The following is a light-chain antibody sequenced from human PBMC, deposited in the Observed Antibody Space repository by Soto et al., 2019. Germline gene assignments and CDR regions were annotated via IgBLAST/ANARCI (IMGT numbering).Light chain of an antibody. CDR1: HSVSSSY. CDR2: GAS. CDR3: QQYGSSPWT. J-gene: IGKJ1*01. Sequence: EIVLSLSPGTLSLSPGERATLSCRASHSVSSSYLAWYQQKPGQAPRLLIYGASSRATGIPDRFSGSGSGTDFTLTISRLEPEDFAVYYCQQYGSSPWTFGQGTKVDI. V-gene: IGKV3-20*01.